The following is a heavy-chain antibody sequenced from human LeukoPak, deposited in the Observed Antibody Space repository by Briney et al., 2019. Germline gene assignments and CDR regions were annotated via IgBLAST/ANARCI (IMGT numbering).Heavy chain of an antibody. CDR2: INHSGST. Sequence: SETLSLTCAVYGGSFSGYYWSWVRQPPGKGLEWIGEINHSGSTNYNPSLKSRVTISVDTSKNQFSLKLSSVTAADTAVYYCARASRGYSRFDPWGQGTLVTVSS. V-gene: IGHV4-34*01. CDR1: GGSFSGYY. J-gene: IGHJ5*02. CDR3: ARASRGYSRFDP. D-gene: IGHD3-22*01.